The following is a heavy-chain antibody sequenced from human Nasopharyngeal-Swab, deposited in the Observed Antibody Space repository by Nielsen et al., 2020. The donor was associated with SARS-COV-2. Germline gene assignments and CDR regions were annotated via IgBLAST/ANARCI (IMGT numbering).Heavy chain of an antibody. D-gene: IGHD3-10*01. J-gene: IGHJ4*02. CDR3: AKSGLSWSHYSYFDY. V-gene: IGHV3-23*01. Sequence: GGSLRLSCAASGLTFSTYAMSWVRQVQGKGLEWVSTVITGDDYTYYADSVKGRFTISRDNSKNTLYLQMNSLRTEDTAVYYCAKSGLSWSHYSYFDYWGQGTLVTVSS. CDR1: GLTFSTYA. CDR2: VITGDDYT.